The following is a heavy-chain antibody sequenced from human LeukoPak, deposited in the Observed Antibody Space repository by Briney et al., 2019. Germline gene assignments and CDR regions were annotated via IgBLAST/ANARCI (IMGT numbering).Heavy chain of an antibody. CDR3: ARRGTTVTKNNWFDP. D-gene: IGHD4-17*01. Sequence: GESLKISCKGSGYSFTSYWIGWVRQMPGKGLEWMGIIYPGDSDTRYSPSFQGQVTISADKSISTAYLQWSSLKASDTAMYYCARRGTTVTKNNWFDPWGQGTLVTVSS. CDR1: GYSFTSYW. J-gene: IGHJ5*02. CDR2: IYPGDSDT. V-gene: IGHV5-51*01.